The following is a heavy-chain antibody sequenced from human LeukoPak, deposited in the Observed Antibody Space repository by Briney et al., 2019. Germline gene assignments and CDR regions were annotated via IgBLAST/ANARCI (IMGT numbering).Heavy chain of an antibody. CDR2: IWYDGNKQ. CDR3: ARDCHPNGWSDFDY. V-gene: IGHV3-33*01. CDR1: GFTFSHYG. D-gene: IGHD2-2*03. J-gene: IGHJ4*02. Sequence: PGTSLRLSCAASGFTFSHYGMHWVRQAPDKGLEWVAVIWYDGNKQYYRDSAKGRFTISRDNSKNTLYLQMDSLRAEDTALYYCARDCHPNGWSDFDYWGQGTLVTVSS.